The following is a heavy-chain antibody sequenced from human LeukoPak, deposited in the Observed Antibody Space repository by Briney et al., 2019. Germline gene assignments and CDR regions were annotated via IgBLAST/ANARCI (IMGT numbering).Heavy chain of an antibody. V-gene: IGHV3-66*02. J-gene: IGHJ4*02. Sequence: GGSLRLSCTTSGFTVSSNYMSWVRQAPGRGLEWVSVLYSGGDTYYADSVNGRFTISRDNSKNTLYLQMNSLRAEDMAVYYCARGPKRALISNWGQGTLVTVSS. CDR1: GFTVSSNY. CDR3: ARGPKRALISN. CDR2: LYSGGDT. D-gene: IGHD2-8*01.